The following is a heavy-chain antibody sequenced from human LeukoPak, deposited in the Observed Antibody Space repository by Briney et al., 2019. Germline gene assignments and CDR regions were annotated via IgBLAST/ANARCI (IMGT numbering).Heavy chain of an antibody. D-gene: IGHD6-6*01. CDR3: ARHTYARPFDF. Sequence: SETLSLTCAVYGGSFSGYYWSWIRQPPGKGLEWIGEINHSGSTNYNPSLKSRVTISVDTSKNQFSLKLSSVTAADTAVYYCARHTYARPFDFWGQGTLVTVSS. J-gene: IGHJ4*02. CDR1: GGSFSGYY. V-gene: IGHV4-34*01. CDR2: INHSGST.